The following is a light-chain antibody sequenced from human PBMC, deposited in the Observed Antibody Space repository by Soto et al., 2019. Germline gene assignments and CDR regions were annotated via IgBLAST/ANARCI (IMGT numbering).Light chain of an antibody. CDR2: DSS. CDR1: QSISSW. CDR3: QQYKTYPYS. Sequence: DIQMTQSPSTLSASVGGRVTITCRASQSISSWLAWYQQKPGKAPKLLIYDSSTLESGVPSRFSGSVSGTEFTLTISSLQPDDFVTYYCQQYKTYPYSFCQGTKLEIK. V-gene: IGKV1-5*01. J-gene: IGKJ2*01.